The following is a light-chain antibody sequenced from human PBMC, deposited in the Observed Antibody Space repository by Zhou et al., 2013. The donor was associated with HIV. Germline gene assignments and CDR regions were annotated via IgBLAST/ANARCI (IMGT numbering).Light chain of an antibody. CDR2: GAS. CDR1: QSVGSSY. J-gene: IGKJ2*01. Sequence: EIVLTQSPGTLSLSPGEGATLSCRASQSVGSSYLAWYQQKPGQAPRLLIYGASSRATGIPDRFSGSGSGTDFTLTISRLEPEDFAVYYCQQYGSSPPVYTFGQGTKLEIK. V-gene: IGKV3-20*01. CDR3: QQYGSSPPVYT.